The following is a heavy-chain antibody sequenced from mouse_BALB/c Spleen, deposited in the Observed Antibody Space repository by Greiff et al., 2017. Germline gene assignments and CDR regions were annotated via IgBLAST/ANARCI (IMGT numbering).Heavy chain of an antibody. J-gene: IGHJ4*01. V-gene: IGHV3-2*02. CDR1: GYSITSDYA. CDR3: AIDYDNYAMDY. Sequence: DVKLVESGPGLVKPSQSLSLTCTVTGYSITSDYAWNWIRQFPGNKLEWMGYISYSGSTSYNPSLKSRISITRDTSKNQFFLQLNSVTTEDTATYYCAIDYDNYAMDYWGQGTSVTVSS. D-gene: IGHD2-4*01. CDR2: ISYSGST.